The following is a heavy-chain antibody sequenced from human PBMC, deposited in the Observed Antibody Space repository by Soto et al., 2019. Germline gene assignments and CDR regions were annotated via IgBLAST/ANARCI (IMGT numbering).Heavy chain of an antibody. V-gene: IGHV1-69*06. CDR2: IVPIYDSV. CDR1: GGTLNTYT. J-gene: IGHJ4*02. D-gene: IGHD1-26*01. Sequence: SVKVSCKASGGTLNTYTINWVRQAPGRRLEWVGQIVPIYDSVNYAENFQGRVTIIADKSTKTSYMELTSLRSEDTALYFCATWRHYSGSYCFDYWGQGTLVTVSS. CDR3: ATWRHYSGSYCFDY.